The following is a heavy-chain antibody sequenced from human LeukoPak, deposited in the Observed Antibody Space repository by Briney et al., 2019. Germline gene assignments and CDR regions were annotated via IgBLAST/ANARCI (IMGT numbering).Heavy chain of an antibody. CDR1: GFTFSSYA. CDR3: ARGRGSSSWRIFDY. D-gene: IGHD6-13*01. Sequence: GSLRLSCAASGFTFSSYAMHWVRQAPGKGLEWVAVISYDGSNKYYADSVKGRFTISRDNSKNTLYLQMNSLRAEDTAVYYCARGRGSSSWRIFDYWGQGTLVTVSS. J-gene: IGHJ4*02. V-gene: IGHV3-30-3*01. CDR2: ISYDGSNK.